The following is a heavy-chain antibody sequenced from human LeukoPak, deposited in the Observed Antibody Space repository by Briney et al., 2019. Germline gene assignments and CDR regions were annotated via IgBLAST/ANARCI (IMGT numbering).Heavy chain of an antibody. CDR3: ARDVGRYFDWFNAFDI. J-gene: IGHJ3*02. CDR2: IKQDGSEK. V-gene: IGHV3-7*01. D-gene: IGHD3-9*01. Sequence: PGGSLRLSCAASGFTFSSYWMSWVRQAPGKGLEWVANIKQDGSEKYYVDSVKGRFTISRDNAKNSLYLQMNSLRAEDTAVYYCARDVGRYFDWFNAFDIWGQGTMVTVSS. CDR1: GFTFSSYW.